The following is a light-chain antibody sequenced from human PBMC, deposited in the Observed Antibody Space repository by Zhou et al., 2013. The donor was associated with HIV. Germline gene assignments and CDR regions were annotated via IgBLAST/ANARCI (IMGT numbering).Light chain of an antibody. Sequence: EIVLTQSPGTLSLSPGERATLSCRASQSVTADYLAWYQQKPGQAPRLLVYGASSRVTGIPDRFSGSGSGTDFTLKISRVEAEDVGVYYCMQSIQLPITFGQGTRLEIK. J-gene: IGKJ5*01. CDR1: QSVTADY. CDR2: GAS. V-gene: IGKV3-20*01. CDR3: MQSIQLPIT.